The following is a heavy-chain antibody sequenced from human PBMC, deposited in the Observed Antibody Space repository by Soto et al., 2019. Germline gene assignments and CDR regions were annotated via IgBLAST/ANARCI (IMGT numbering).Heavy chain of an antibody. CDR1: GLTFSRAD. Sequence: EVQLLESGGGLVQPGGSLRLSCVVSGLTFSRADLSWVRQPPGKGLEWVSASGGSDLSTHYVDSVKGRFTISRDSSKKPLVLAMDRLAGEDTGVLLCVTHSLKYRGQGTLVNVSS. J-gene: IGHJ4*02. D-gene: IGHD3-16*02. CDR3: VTHSLKY. CDR2: SGGSDLST. V-gene: IGHV3-23*01.